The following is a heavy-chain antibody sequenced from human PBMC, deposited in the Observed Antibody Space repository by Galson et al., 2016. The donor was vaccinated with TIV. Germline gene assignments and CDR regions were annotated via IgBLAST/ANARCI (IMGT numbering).Heavy chain of an antibody. J-gene: IGHJ4*02. CDR2: INPTSGDT. CDR1: GCSFTGNY. Sequence: SCKASGCSFTGNYIHWVRQAPGQGLEWMGWINPTSGDTNYQKRFQDRVTMTRDTSITTVYMDLNRLTSDDTAVYYCARDLSTDTTTPFDYWGQGTLVTV. D-gene: IGHD4-17*01. CDR3: ARDLSTDTTTPFDY. V-gene: IGHV1-2*02.